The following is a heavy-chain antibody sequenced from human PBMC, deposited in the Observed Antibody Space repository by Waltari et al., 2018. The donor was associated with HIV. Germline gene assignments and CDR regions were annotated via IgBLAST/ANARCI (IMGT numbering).Heavy chain of an antibody. Sequence: QVQLQESGPGLVKPSQTLSLTCTVSGGSISSGGNYWSWLRQHPGKGLEWIGYIYYSGSTYYNPSLKSRVTISLGTSKNQFSLKLNSVTAADTAVYYCARESGSSLDDAFDIWGQGTMVTVSS. J-gene: IGHJ3*02. CDR2: IYYSGST. CDR3: ARESGSSLDDAFDI. D-gene: IGHD1-26*01. V-gene: IGHV4-31*03. CDR1: GGSISSGGNY.